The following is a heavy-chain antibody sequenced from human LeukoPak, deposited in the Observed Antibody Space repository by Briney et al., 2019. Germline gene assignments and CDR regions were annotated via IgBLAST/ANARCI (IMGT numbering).Heavy chain of an antibody. CDR1: GLTLSSYA. Sequence: GGSLRLSCVASGLTLSSYAMHWVRQAPGKGLEWVAVISCDGNDKKYADSVKGRFTISRDNSKNTLYLHMDSLRAADTAMYYCARDNTFGESIYVSQYNGMDVWGQGTTVTVSS. J-gene: IGHJ6*02. CDR3: ARDNTFGESIYVSQYNGMDV. CDR2: ISCDGNDK. D-gene: IGHD3-10*01. V-gene: IGHV3-30*04.